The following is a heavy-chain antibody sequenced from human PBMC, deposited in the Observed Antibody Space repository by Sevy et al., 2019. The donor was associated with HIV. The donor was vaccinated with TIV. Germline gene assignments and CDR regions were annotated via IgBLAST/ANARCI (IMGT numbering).Heavy chain of an antibody. V-gene: IGHV3-73*01. CDR3: TRGRGGSSASMDYYYYYGMDV. CDR1: GFTFSGSA. CDR2: IRSKANSYAK. D-gene: IGHD6-6*01. J-gene: IGHJ6*02. Sequence: GGSLRLSCAASGFTFSGSAMHWVRQASGKGLEWVGRIRSKANSYAKANAASAKGRFTISRADSKNTAYLQMNSLKTEGTAGYYCTRGRGGSSASMDYYYYYGMDVWGQGTTVTVSS.